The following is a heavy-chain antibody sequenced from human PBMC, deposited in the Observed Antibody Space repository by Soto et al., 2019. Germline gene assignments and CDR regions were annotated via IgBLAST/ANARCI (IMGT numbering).Heavy chain of an antibody. Sequence: SETLSLTCSVSCGSITSDGSFWGWIRQPPGKGLEWIGIVYYTGSAYYTPSLKSRVTISVDTSKNQFSLKLTSVTAPDTAVYECARQDPFNWFDHWGQGTLVTVAS. CDR3: ARQDPFNWFDH. CDR2: VYYTGSA. J-gene: IGHJ5*02. V-gene: IGHV4-39*01. CDR1: CGSITSDGSF.